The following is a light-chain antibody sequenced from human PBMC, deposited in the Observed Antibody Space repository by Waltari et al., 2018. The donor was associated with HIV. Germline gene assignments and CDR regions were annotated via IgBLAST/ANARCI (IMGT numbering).Light chain of an antibody. CDR1: PSLFYSSKNKNF. CDR2: WAS. CDR3: QQYYATSVT. J-gene: IGKJ4*01. Sequence: DIVMTQSPDFLSVSLGERTTINCKSSPSLFYSSKNKNFLAWYQVKPQQAPKLLIYWASTRQVGVPCRFSGSGSGADFTLTIDSLQLEDVAVYYCQQYYATSVTFGGGT. V-gene: IGKV4-1*01.